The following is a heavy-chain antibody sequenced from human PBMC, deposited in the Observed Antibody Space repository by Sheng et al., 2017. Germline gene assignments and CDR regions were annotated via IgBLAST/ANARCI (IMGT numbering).Heavy chain of an antibody. J-gene: IGHJ4*02. CDR3: ARDGGYFGSSGWYHGKSD. Sequence: QVQLVESGGGVVQPGRSLRLSCAASGFTFSSYAMHWVRQAPGKGLEWVAVISYDGSNKYYADSVKGRFTISRDNSKNTLYLQMNSLRAEDTAVYYCARDGGYFGSSGWYHGKSDWGQGTLVTVSS. CDR2: ISYDGSNK. CDR1: GFTFSSYA. V-gene: IGHV3-30-3*01. D-gene: IGHD6-19*01.